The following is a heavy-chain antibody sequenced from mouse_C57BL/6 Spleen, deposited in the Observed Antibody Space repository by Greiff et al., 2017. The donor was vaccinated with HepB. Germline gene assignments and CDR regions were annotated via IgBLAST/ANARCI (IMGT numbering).Heavy chain of an antibody. CDR1: GFTFSDYY. V-gene: IGHV5-16*01. CDR3: AREGITTDYFDY. J-gene: IGHJ2*01. D-gene: IGHD1-1*01. CDR2: INYDGSST. Sequence: EVKVVESEGGLVQPGSSMKLSCTASGFTFSDYYMAWVRQVPEKGLEWVANINYDGSSTYYLDSLKSRFIISRDNAKNILYLQMSSLKSEDTATYYCAREGITTDYFDYWGQGTTLTVSS.